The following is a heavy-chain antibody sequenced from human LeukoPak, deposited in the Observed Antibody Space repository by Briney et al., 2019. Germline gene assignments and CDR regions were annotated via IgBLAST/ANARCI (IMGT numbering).Heavy chain of an antibody. CDR2: ISAYNGNT. Sequence: ASVKVSCKASGYTFTSYGISWVRQAPGQGLEWMGWISAYNGNTNYAQKLQGRVTMTTDTSTSTAYMELRSLRSDDTAVYYCAGTLLRYFDWLFSSKVPYFDYWGQGTLVTVSS. CDR1: GYTFTSYG. D-gene: IGHD3-9*01. J-gene: IGHJ4*02. CDR3: AGTLLRYFDWLFSSKVPYFDY. V-gene: IGHV1-18*01.